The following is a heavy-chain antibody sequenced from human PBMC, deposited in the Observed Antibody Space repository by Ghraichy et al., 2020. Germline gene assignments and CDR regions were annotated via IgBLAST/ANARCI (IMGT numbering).Heavy chain of an antibody. D-gene: IGHD2-2*01. CDR3: ASQLVVPAATGWSYYYYGMDV. J-gene: IGHJ6*02. CDR2: INSDGSST. CDR1: GFTFSSYW. Sequence: GGSLRLSCAASGFTFSSYWMHWVRQAPGKGLVWVSRINSDGSSTSYADSVKGRFTISRDNAKNTLYLQMNSLRAEDTAVYYCASQLVVPAATGWSYYYYGMDVWGQGTTVTVSS. V-gene: IGHV3-74*01.